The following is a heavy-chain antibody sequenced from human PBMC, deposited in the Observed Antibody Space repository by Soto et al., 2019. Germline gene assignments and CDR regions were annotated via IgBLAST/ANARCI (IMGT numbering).Heavy chain of an antibody. V-gene: IGHV1-18*01. D-gene: IGHD2-21*02. CDR1: GYTFTSYG. Sequence: ASVKVSCKASGYTFTSYGISWVRQAPGQGLEWMGWISAYNGNTNYAQKLQGRVTMTTDTSTSTAYMELRSLRSDDTAVYYCARVRYCGGDCYSSGMDVWGQGTTVTVSS. J-gene: IGHJ6*02. CDR2: ISAYNGNT. CDR3: ARVRYCGGDCYSSGMDV.